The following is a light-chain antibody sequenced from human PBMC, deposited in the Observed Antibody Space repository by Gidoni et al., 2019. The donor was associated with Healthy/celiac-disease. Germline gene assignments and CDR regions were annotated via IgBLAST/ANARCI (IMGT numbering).Light chain of an antibody. Sequence: DIQMTQSPSSLSASVGVRVTITCRASQTISSYLNWYQQKPGKAPKLLIYAASSLQSGVPSRFSGSGSGTDFTLTISSLQPEDFATYYCQQSYSTPGTFXQXTKLEIK. CDR1: QTISSY. CDR3: QQSYSTPGT. CDR2: AAS. J-gene: IGKJ2*01. V-gene: IGKV1-39*01.